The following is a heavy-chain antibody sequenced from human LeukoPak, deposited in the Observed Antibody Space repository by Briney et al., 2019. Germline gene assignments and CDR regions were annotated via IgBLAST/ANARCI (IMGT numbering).Heavy chain of an antibody. CDR1: GYTFTIYD. CDR3: ARAWIQLWFKAFDI. J-gene: IGHJ3*02. V-gene: IGHV1-8*01. D-gene: IGHD5-18*01. CDR2: MNPNRGNT. Sequence: ASVTVSCKASGYTFTIYDINWVRQAAGQGREWMGWMNPNRGNTGYAQKFQGRVTMTSNTSISTAYMELSSLRSEDTAVYYCARAWIQLWFKAFDIWGQGTMVTVSS.